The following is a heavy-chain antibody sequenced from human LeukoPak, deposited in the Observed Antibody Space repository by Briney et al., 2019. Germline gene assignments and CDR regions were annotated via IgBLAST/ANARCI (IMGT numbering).Heavy chain of an antibody. Sequence: SQTLSLTWAVYGGSFSGYDCSCIRQPPPKRLYCIGEINHSGSTNYNPSLKSRVTISVDTSKNQFSLKLSSVTAADTAVYYCARVTLTFSDAFDIWGQGTMVTVSS. CDR1: GGSFSGYD. CDR2: INHSGST. J-gene: IGHJ3*02. V-gene: IGHV4-34*01. D-gene: IGHD3-3*02. CDR3: ARVTLTFSDAFDI.